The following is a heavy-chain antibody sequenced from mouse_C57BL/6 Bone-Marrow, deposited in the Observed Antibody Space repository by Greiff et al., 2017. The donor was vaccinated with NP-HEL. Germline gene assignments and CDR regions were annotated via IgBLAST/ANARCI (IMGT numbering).Heavy chain of an antibody. CDR3: ARYYGYYVVYAMDY. CDR2: INPNNGGT. CDR1: GYTFTDYY. V-gene: IGHV1-26*01. D-gene: IGHD2-3*01. Sequence: EVKLQQSGPELVKPGASVKISCKASGYTFTDYYMNWVKQSHGKSLEWIGDINPNNGGTSYNQKFKGKATLTVDKSSSTAYMELRSLTSEDSAFYYCARYYGYYVVYAMDYWGQGTSVTVSS. J-gene: IGHJ4*01.